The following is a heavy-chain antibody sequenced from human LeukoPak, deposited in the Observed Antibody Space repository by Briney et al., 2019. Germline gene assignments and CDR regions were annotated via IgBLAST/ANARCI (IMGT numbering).Heavy chain of an antibody. CDR2: ISGSGGST. D-gene: IGHD3-9*01. Sequence: GGSLRLSCAASGFTFSSYGMSWVRQAPGKGLEWVSAISGSGGSTYYADSVKGRFTISRDNSKNTLYLQMNSLRAEDTAVYYCAKVDRVYDILTGYNYWGQGTLVTVSS. V-gene: IGHV3-23*01. J-gene: IGHJ4*02. CDR3: AKVDRVYDILTGYNY. CDR1: GFTFSSYG.